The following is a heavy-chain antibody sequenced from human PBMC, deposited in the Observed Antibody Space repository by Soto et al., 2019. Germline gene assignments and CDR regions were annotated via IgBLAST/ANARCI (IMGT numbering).Heavy chain of an antibody. Sequence: QVQLVESGGGVVQPGRSLRLSCAASGFTFSSYAMHWVRQAPGKGLEWVAVISYDGSNKYYADSVKGRFTISRDNSKNTLYLQMNSLRAEDTAVYYCASEMGSGFDYWGQGTLVTVSS. CDR2: ISYDGSNK. J-gene: IGHJ4*02. CDR3: ASEMGSGFDY. CDR1: GFTFSSYA. D-gene: IGHD3-10*01. V-gene: IGHV3-30-3*01.